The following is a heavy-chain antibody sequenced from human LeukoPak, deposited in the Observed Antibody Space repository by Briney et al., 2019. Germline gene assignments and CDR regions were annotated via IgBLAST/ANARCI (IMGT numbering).Heavy chain of an antibody. CDR2: VIPIFGTA. Sequence: SVKVSCKASGGTFSSYAISWVRQAPGQGLEWMGGVIPIFGTANYAQKFQGRVTITTDESTSTAYMELSSLRSEDTAVYYCARGYSFDSSGYSFDYWGQGTLVTVSS. D-gene: IGHD3-22*01. CDR3: ARGYSFDSSGYSFDY. V-gene: IGHV1-69*05. J-gene: IGHJ4*02. CDR1: GGTFSSYA.